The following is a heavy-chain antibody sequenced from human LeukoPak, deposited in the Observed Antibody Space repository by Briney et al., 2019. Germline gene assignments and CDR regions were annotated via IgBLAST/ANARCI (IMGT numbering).Heavy chain of an antibody. Sequence: PGGSLRLSCAASGITFSSYTLNWVRQAPGKGLEWVSSISSSSSYIYYADSVKGRFTISRDNAKNSLYLQMNSLRAEDTAVYYCARENGYSSGWYIGRWGETGRGDHSDAFDIWGQGTMVTVPS. CDR3: ARENGYSSGWYIGRWGETGRGDHSDAFDI. V-gene: IGHV3-21*01. D-gene: IGHD6-19*01. CDR1: GITFSSYT. CDR2: ISSSSSYI. J-gene: IGHJ3*02.